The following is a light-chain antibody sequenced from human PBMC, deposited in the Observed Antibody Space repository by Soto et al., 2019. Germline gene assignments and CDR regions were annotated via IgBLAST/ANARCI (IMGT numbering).Light chain of an antibody. CDR1: ESVTDNQ. V-gene: IGKV3-20*01. CDR2: GAS. J-gene: IGKJ4*01. Sequence: EIVLAQSPGTLSLSPGERATLSCRSSESVTDNQLAWYQRRPGQAPRLLIFGASNRANGILDRFSGSGSGTDFTLTISRLEPEDFAVFYCQQYGSSPLTFGGGNKVDIK. CDR3: QQYGSSPLT.